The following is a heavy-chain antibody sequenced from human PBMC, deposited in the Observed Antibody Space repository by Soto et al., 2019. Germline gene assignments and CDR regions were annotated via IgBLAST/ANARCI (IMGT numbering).Heavy chain of an antibody. D-gene: IGHD2-21*01. J-gene: IGHJ4*02. CDR2: ISGSGGST. CDR1: GFTFSSYA. CDR3: PTGLVMYCGGDCDSYYGAY. V-gene: IGHV3-23*01. Sequence: EVQLLESGGGLAQPGGSLRLSCAATGFTFSSYAMSWVRQAPGKGLEWVSAISGSGGSTYYADSVEGRFTISRHNSKISLYQQMNSLRAEYTSVYYCPTGLVMYCGGDCDSYYGAYGGQETLVIVSS.